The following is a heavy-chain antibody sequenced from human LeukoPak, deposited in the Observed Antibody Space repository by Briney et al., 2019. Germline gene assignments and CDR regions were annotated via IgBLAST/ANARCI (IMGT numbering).Heavy chain of an antibody. Sequence: GGSLRLSCAASGFMFTSYWMSWVRQAPGKGLEWVANRNQDGSAKYYVDSVKGRFTISRDNAKNSLYLQMNSLRAEDTAVYYCAGSWSPYDAFDIWGQGTMVSVSS. CDR1: GFMFTSYW. CDR3: AGSWSPYDAFDI. J-gene: IGHJ3*02. D-gene: IGHD6-13*01. CDR2: RNQDGSAK. V-gene: IGHV3-7*01.